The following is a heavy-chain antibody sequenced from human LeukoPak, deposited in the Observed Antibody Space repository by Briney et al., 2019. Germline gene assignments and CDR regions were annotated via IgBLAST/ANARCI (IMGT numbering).Heavy chain of an antibody. CDR2: IYHSGST. CDR3: AREDYQLVSGDFYYYMNV. J-gene: IGHJ6*03. D-gene: IGHD2-2*01. CDR1: GASISSNNW. V-gene: IGHV4-4*02. Sequence: SGTLSLTCAVSGASISSNNWWWSWVRRPPGKGLEWIGEIYHSGSTNYNPSLKSRVSMSLDTSKDQFSLKVSSVTAADTAIYYCAREDYQLVSGDFYYYMNVWGKGTTVTVSS.